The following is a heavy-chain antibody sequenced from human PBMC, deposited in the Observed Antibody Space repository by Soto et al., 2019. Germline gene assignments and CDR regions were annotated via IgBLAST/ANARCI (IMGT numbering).Heavy chain of an antibody. V-gene: IGHV4-59*03. CDR2: IYYTGIT. D-gene: IGHD3-22*01. J-gene: IGHJ6*02. CDR1: GASITTYY. Sequence: QVQLQESGPGLVKASDTLSLACTVSGASITTYYYNWIRQAPGKPLEWIGYIYYTGITNYNPSLESRVTISQDTSKNPLSLAMTSVTAADTAVYSCAITRVENHYYGGRDVWGQGTTVTVSS. CDR3: AITRVENHYYGGRDV.